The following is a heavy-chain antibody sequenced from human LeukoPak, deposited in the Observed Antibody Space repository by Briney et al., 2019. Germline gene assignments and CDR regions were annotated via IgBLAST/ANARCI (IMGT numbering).Heavy chain of an antibody. Sequence: PGGSLRLSCAASGFTFGSYAMHWVRQAPGKGLEWVAVISYDGSNKYYADSVKGRFTISRDNSKNTLYLQMNSLRAEDTAVYYCARARVDAFDIWGQGTMVTVSS. V-gene: IGHV3-30-3*01. CDR2: ISYDGSNK. CDR1: GFTFGSYA. CDR3: ARARVDAFDI. J-gene: IGHJ3*02.